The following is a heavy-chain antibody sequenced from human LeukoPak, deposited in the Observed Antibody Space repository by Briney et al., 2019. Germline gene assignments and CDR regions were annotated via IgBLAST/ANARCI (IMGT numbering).Heavy chain of an antibody. V-gene: IGHV3-23*01. Sequence: GGSLRLSCAASGFTFSSYAMSWVRQAPGKGLEWVSAISGSGGSTYYADSVKGRFTISRDNSKNTLYLQMNSLRAEDTAVYYCAKVIRATGYSSGWYDDYYYYYGMDVWGQGTTVTVSS. CDR1: GFTFSSYA. D-gene: IGHD6-19*01. J-gene: IGHJ6*02. CDR2: ISGSGGST. CDR3: AKVIRATGYSSGWYDDYYYYYGMDV.